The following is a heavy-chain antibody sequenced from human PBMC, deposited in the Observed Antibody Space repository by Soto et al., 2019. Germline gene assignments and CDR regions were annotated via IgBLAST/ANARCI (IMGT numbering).Heavy chain of an antibody. J-gene: IGHJ6*02. D-gene: IGHD3-22*01. V-gene: IGHV6-1*01. CDR2: TYYRSKWYN. Sequence: SQTLSLTCAISGDSVSSNSAAWNWIRQSPSRGLEWLGRTYYRSKWYNDYAVSVKSRITINPDTSKNQFSLQLNSVTPEDTAVYYCARHNYDGSGYYYYYYGMDVWGQGTTVTVSS. CDR3: ARHNYDGSGYYYYYYGMDV. CDR1: GDSVSSNSAA.